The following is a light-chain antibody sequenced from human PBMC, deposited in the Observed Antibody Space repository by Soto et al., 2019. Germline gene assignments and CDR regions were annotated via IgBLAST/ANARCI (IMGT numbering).Light chain of an antibody. CDR3: QQYNTWPRT. V-gene: IGKV3-15*01. J-gene: IGKJ1*01. Sequence: RVMTQSPATRPVSPGQGAPLSCRASQPISRNLAWYQQKPGQAPRLLIYGASTRATDIPGRFCGGGSGTEFTLTISSLQSEDFAIYFCQQYNTWPRTFGQGTKV. CDR2: GAS. CDR1: QPISRN.